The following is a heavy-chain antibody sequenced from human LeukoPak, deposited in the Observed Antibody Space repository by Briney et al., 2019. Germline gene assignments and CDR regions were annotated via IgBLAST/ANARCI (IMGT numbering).Heavy chain of an antibody. CDR1: GYSFSSYG. CDR3: AREIVMGGYDAFDM. D-gene: IGHD3-22*01. J-gene: IGHJ3*02. CDR2: ISTYNGNT. V-gene: IGHV1-18*01. Sequence: GASVKVSCKTSGYSFSSYGISWVRQAPGQGLEWMGWISTYNGNTNYAQKLQGRVTMTKDTSTSTAYMELRSLRPDDTAVYYCAREIVMGGYDAFDMWGQGTMVTVSS.